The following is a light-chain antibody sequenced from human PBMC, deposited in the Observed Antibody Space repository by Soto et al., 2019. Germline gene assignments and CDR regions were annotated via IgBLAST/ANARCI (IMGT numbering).Light chain of an antibody. V-gene: IGKV4-1*01. CDR3: QQHYSTPWT. CDR2: WAS. Sequence: DIVMTQSPDSLAVSLGERATINCKSSQSVLYNSNNKNYLAWYQQKPGQPPKLLIYWASTREFGVPDRFSGSGSGTDFTLTISSLQAEDVAVYYCQQHYSTPWTFSQGTKVEIK. J-gene: IGKJ1*01. CDR1: QSVLYNSNNKNY.